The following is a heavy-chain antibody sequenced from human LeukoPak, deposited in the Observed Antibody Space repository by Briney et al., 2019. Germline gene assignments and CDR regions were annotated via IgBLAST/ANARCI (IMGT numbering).Heavy chain of an antibody. CDR2: ISGSGGST. V-gene: IGHV3-23*01. CDR3: AKPPMGAVTY. D-gene: IGHD5-18*01. CDR1: GFSFSSYD. J-gene: IGHJ4*02. Sequence: GGSLRLSCAASGFSFSSYDMSWVRQAPGKGLEWVSTISGSGGSTYYADSVKGRFTISRDNSKNTLYLQMSSLRAEDTAVYYYAKPPMGAVTYWGQGTLVTVSS.